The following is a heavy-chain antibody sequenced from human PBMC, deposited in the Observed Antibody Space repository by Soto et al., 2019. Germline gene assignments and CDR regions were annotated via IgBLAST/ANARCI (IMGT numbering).Heavy chain of an antibody. J-gene: IGHJ4*02. V-gene: IGHV4-59*01. CDR3: TRVGGYYGDYPNFDY. CDR1: GSCIRSYY. Sequence: QVQLKESGPGLVKPSETLSLTCSVSGSCIRSYYWSWIRQPPGKGLEWIGNIYYSGSTNYNPSLKSRVIISVDSSKSQFSLRLNSLTAADTAVSYCTRVGGYYGDYPNFDYWGQGALVTVSS. CDR2: IYYSGST. D-gene: IGHD4-17*01.